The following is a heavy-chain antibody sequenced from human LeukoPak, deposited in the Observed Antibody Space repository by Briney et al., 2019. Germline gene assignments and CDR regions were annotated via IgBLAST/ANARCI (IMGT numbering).Heavy chain of an antibody. D-gene: IGHD3-10*01. J-gene: IGHJ6*02. Sequence: SETLSLTCTVSGGSISIYSKYWGWIRQAPGKGLEWNGSIDYTRSTYYNPSLKNRVTISGDSAKNQFSLKLSSVTAADTAVYYCARRIGAPGSVHYDYGMDVWGQGTTVTVSS. V-gene: IGHV4-39*01. CDR2: IDYTRST. CDR3: ARRIGAPGSVHYDYGMDV. CDR1: GGSISIYSKY.